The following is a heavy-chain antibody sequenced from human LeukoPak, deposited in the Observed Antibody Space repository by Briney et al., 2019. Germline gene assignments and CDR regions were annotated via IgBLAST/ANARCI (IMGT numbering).Heavy chain of an antibody. CDR2: IIPALGST. V-gene: IGHV1-69*05. D-gene: IGHD3-3*01. CDR1: GDFVSNYA. CDR3: ARPYYDFWSGHDAFDI. Sequence: ASEKVSCKASGDFVSNYAISWVRQAPGQRHEYMGGIIPALGSTNYAQKFQGRVTITTDESTSTAYMELSSLRSEDTAVYYCARPYYDFWSGHDAFDIWGQGTMVTVSS. J-gene: IGHJ3*02.